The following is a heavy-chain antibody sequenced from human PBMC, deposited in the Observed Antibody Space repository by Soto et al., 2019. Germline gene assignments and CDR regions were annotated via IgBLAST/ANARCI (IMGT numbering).Heavy chain of an antibody. CDR3: AKDSDSIGTYYDFWSGYYTRTFFGY. CDR1: GFTFSSYA. V-gene: IGHV3-23*01. Sequence: PGGSLRLSCAASGFTFSSYAMSRVRQAPGRGLEWVSAISGSGGSTYYADSVKGRFTISRDNSKNTLYLQMNSLRAEDTAVYYCAKDSDSIGTYYDFWSGYYTRTFFGYWGQGTLVTRLL. J-gene: IGHJ4*02. D-gene: IGHD3-3*01. CDR2: ISGSGGST.